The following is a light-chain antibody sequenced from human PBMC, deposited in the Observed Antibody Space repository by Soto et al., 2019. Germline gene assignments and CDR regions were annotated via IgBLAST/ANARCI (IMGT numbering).Light chain of an antibody. CDR1: QSVSSH. J-gene: IGKJ4*01. CDR2: DTS. CDR3: QQSTNWRIS. Sequence: EIVLTQSPATLSLSPGERATLSCRASQSVSSHLTWYQQKPGQAPRLLIYDTSNRATGIPARFSGSGSGTDFTLTISSLEPEDCAVYYCQQSTNWRISFGGGTKVEIK. V-gene: IGKV3-11*01.